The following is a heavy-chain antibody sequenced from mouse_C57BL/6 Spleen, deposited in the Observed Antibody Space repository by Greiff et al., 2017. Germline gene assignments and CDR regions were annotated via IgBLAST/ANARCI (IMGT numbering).Heavy chain of an antibody. CDR1: GYTFTSYW. CDR3: ARHYGSSGFAY. D-gene: IGHD1-1*01. Sequence: QVQLQQPGAELVRPGSSVKLSCKASGYTFTSYWMDWVKQRPGQGLEWIGNIYPSDSETHYNQKFKDKATLTVDKSSSTAYMQLSSLTSEDSAVYYCARHYGSSGFAYWGQGTLVTVSA. J-gene: IGHJ3*01. V-gene: IGHV1-61*01. CDR2: IYPSDSET.